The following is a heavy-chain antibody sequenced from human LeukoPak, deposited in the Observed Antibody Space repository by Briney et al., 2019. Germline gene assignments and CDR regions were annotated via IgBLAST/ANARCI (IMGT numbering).Heavy chain of an antibody. CDR1: GVTFSEYE. J-gene: IGHJ4*02. D-gene: IGHD3-10*02. CDR3: ARGALHVFDY. CDR2: ISTSGSTT. V-gene: IGHV3-48*03. Sequence: PGGSLRLSCAASGVTFSEYEINCVRQAPGKGLEWVSCISTSGSTTYYADSVKGRFTISRDNAKNSLFLQMNTLTAEDTAVYYCARGALHVFDYWGQGTPVTVSS.